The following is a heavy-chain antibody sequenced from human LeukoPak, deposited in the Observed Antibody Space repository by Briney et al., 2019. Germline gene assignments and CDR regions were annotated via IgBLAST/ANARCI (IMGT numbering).Heavy chain of an antibody. CDR2: IYHSGST. J-gene: IGHJ4*02. V-gene: IGHV4-59*01. CDR1: GGSISTYY. Sequence: SETLSLTCTVSGGSISTYYWSWIRQPPGKGLEWIGYIYHSGSTNYNPSLKSRVTISVDTSQNQFSLNLSSVTAADTAIYYCARDGYSGSDALWGQGTLVTVSS. D-gene: IGHD5-12*01. CDR3: ARDGYSGSDAL.